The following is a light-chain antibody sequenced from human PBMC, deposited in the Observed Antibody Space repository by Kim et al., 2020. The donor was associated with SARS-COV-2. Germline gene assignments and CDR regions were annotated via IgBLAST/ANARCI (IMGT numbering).Light chain of an antibody. CDR3: GTWDSRLSATV. Sequence: QSVVTQPPSVSAAPGQRVTISCSGTYSNIGNNDVSWYRQLPGTAPQLLIYDNNQRPSGIPDRFSGSKSGTSATLGITGLQTGDEADYYCGTWDSRLSATVFGGGTQLTVL. CDR1: YSNIGNND. V-gene: IGLV1-51*01. CDR2: DNN. J-gene: IGLJ7*01.